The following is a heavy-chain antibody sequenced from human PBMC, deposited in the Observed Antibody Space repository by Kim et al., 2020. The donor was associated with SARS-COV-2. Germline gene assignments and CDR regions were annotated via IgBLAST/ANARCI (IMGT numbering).Heavy chain of an antibody. CDR3: AKDISSSTSAFDY. J-gene: IGHJ4*02. V-gene: IGHV3-43*01. Sequence: YADSVKGRFTISRDNSKNSLYLQMNSLRTEDTALYYCAKDISSSTSAFDYWGQGTLVTVSS. D-gene: IGHD2-2*01.